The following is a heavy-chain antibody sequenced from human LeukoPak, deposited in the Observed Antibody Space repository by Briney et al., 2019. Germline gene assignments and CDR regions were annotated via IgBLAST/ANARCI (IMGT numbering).Heavy chain of an antibody. CDR3: THDYGDRGGFDY. CDR1: GFTFSNAW. D-gene: IGHD4-17*01. Sequence: GGSLRLSCAASGFTFSNAWMSWVRQAPGKGLEWVGRLKSKTDGGATDYAAPVKGRFTISRDDSKNTLYLQMNSLKTEDTAVYYCTHDYGDRGGFDYWGQGTLVTVSS. CDR2: LKSKTDGGAT. V-gene: IGHV3-15*01. J-gene: IGHJ4*02.